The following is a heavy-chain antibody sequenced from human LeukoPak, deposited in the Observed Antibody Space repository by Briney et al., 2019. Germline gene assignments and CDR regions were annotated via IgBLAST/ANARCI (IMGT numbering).Heavy chain of an antibody. Sequence: GGTLRLSCAASGFTFSSYAMSWVRQAPGKGLEWVSAISGSGGSTYYADSVKGRFTISRDNSKNTLYLQMNSLRAEDTAVYYCAKDGSSTSYYYMDVWGKGTTVTVSS. V-gene: IGHV3-23*01. D-gene: IGHD2-2*01. CDR2: ISGSGGST. J-gene: IGHJ6*03. CDR3: AKDGSSTSYYYMDV. CDR1: GFTFSSYA.